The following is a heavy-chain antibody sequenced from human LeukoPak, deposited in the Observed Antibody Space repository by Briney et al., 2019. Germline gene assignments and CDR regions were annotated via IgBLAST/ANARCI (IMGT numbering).Heavy chain of an antibody. J-gene: IGHJ5*02. V-gene: IGHV1-18*01. CDR2: ISAYNGNT. D-gene: IGHD4-17*01. CDR3: ARRGDYISVDWFDP. CDR1: GYTFTSYG. Sequence: GPSVKVSCKASGYTFTSYGISWVRQAPGQGLEWMGWISAYNGNTNYAQKLQGRVTMTTDTSTSTAYMELRSLRSDDTAVYYCARRGDYISVDWFDPWGQGTLVTVSS.